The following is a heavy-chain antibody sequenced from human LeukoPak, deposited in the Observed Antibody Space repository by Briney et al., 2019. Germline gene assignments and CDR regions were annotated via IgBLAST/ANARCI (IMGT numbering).Heavy chain of an antibody. CDR3: ARNGYYSADY. Sequence: SETLSHTCAVSGGTISSGWWWSWVRQPPGKGLEWIGEIHHSGSTNYNPSLKSRVTISVDKSKNQFSLMLTSVTAADTAVYYCARNGYYSADYWGQGTLVTVSS. D-gene: IGHD4-17*01. CDR2: IHHSGST. CDR1: GGTISSGWW. V-gene: IGHV4-4*02. J-gene: IGHJ4*02.